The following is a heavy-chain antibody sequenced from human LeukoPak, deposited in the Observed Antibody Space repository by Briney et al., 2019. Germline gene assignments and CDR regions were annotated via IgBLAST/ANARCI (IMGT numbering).Heavy chain of an antibody. J-gene: IGHJ4*02. Sequence: SGTLSLTCAVSGGSTSSSNWWSWVRQPPGKGLEWIGEIYRSGSTNYNPSLKSRVTISLDKSKNQFSLRLSSVTAADTAVYYCAGGRYFDWLSPAYFDYWGQGTLVTVSS. V-gene: IGHV4-4*02. CDR3: AGGRYFDWLSPAYFDY. CDR1: GGSTSSSNW. CDR2: IYRSGST. D-gene: IGHD3-9*01.